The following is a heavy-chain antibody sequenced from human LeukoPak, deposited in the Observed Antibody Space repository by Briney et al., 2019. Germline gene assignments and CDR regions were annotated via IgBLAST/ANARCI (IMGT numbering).Heavy chain of an antibody. Sequence: ASVKVSCKASGYTFTSYDISWVRQDTGQGLEWMGWMNPNSGSTGYAQNFQGRVTMTRNTSISTAYMELSSLRAEDTAVYYCARGSWAVTNHLHGYWGQGTLVTVSS. CDR1: GYTFTSYD. V-gene: IGHV1-8*01. J-gene: IGHJ4*02. D-gene: IGHD4-17*01. CDR2: MNPNSGST. CDR3: ARGSWAVTNHLHGY.